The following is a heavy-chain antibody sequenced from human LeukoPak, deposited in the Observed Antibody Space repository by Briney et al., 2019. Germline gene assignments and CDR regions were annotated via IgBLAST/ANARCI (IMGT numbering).Heavy chain of an antibody. CDR3: ASAKYSGGSFYFFDY. V-gene: IGHV5-51*01. Sequence: GESLKISCKGSGYSFSTYWIGWVRQMPGKGLEWMGIIYPADSDTRYSPSFQGQVTISVDKSISTAYLQWDTLRASDTAMYYCASAKYSGGSFYFFDYGGQGPLVTVPS. J-gene: IGHJ4*02. CDR1: GYSFSTYW. CDR2: IYPADSDT. D-gene: IGHD6-19*01.